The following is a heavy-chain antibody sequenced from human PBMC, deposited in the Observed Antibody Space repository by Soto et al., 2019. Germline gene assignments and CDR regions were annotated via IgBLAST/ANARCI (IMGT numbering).Heavy chain of an antibody. Sequence: PSETLSLTCTVSGGSISSSSYYWGWIRQPPGKGLEWIGSIFYSGSTYYNPSLKSRVTISVDTSKNQFSLKLSSVTAADTAVYYCARTYGSGSYYNQYRFDPWGQGTLVTVSS. V-gene: IGHV4-39*07. D-gene: IGHD3-10*01. CDR2: IFYSGST. CDR3: ARTYGSGSYYNQYRFDP. CDR1: GGSISSSSYY. J-gene: IGHJ5*02.